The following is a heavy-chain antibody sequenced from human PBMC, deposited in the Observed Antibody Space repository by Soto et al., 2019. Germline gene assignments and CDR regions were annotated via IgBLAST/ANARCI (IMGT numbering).Heavy chain of an antibody. CDR3: TRDASRDSSARGWFDP. D-gene: IGHD6-13*01. V-gene: IGHV3-21*01. Sequence: GGSLRLSCVGSGFTFTTHAMSWVRQAPGKGLEWVSAISGNSAYIYYTDALRGRFTISRDNAKNSLHLQMNSLRAEDTAVYYCTRDASRDSSARGWFDPWGPGTLVTVSS. CDR1: GFTFTTHA. CDR2: ISGNSAYI. J-gene: IGHJ5*02.